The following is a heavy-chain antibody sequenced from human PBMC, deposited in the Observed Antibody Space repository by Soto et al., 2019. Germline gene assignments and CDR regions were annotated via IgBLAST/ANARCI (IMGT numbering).Heavy chain of an antibody. CDR2: ISSSSSYI. Sequence: EVQLVESGGGLVKPGGSLRLSCAASGFTFSSYSMNWVRQAPGKGLEWVSSISSSSSYIYYADSVKGRFTISRDNAKNSLYLQMNSLRAEDTAVYYCARSHLYGDNVYYYYGMDVWGQGTTVTVSS. J-gene: IGHJ6*02. CDR3: ARSHLYGDNVYYYYGMDV. D-gene: IGHD4-17*01. CDR1: GFTFSSYS. V-gene: IGHV3-21*01.